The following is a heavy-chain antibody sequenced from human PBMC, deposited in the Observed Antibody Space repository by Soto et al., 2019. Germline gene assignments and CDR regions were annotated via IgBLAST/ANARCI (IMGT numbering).Heavy chain of an antibody. Sequence: ASVKVSCKASGYTFTSYAMHWVRQAPGQRLEWMGWINAGNGNTKYSQKFQGRVTITRDTSASTAYMELSSLRSEDTAVYYCAREGEWGELLPGNDAFDIWGQGTTVTVSS. D-gene: IGHD1-26*01. CDR1: GYTFTSYA. CDR3: AREGEWGELLPGNDAFDI. CDR2: INAGNGNT. J-gene: IGHJ3*02. V-gene: IGHV1-3*01.